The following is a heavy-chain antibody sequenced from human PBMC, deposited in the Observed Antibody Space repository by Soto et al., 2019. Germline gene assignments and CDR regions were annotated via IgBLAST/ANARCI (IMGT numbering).Heavy chain of an antibody. V-gene: IGHV4-59*08. Sequence: QVQLQESGPGLVKPSETLSLTCTVSGGSISSYYWSWIRQPPGKGLEWIGYIYYSGSTNYNPSLKSRVTISVDTSKNQFSLKLSSVTAADTAVYYCARRFGGSAVAGMGGWFDPWGQGTLVTVSS. D-gene: IGHD6-19*01. CDR3: ARRFGGSAVAGMGGWFDP. CDR2: IYYSGST. J-gene: IGHJ5*02. CDR1: GGSISSYY.